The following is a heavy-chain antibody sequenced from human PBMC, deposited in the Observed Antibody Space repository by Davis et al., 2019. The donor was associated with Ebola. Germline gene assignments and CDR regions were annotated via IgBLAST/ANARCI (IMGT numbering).Heavy chain of an antibody. CDR3: ARDVTIFGLVRGYFDY. V-gene: IGHV3-21*01. CDR2: ISSSSSYI. CDR1: GFTFSDRC. J-gene: IGHJ4*02. Sequence: GGSLRLSCAATGFTFSDRCMPWVRQAPGKGLEWVSSISSSSSYIYYADSVKGRFTISRDNAKNSLYLQMNSLRVEDTAVYYCARDVTIFGLVRGYFDYWGQGTLVTVSS. D-gene: IGHD3-3*01.